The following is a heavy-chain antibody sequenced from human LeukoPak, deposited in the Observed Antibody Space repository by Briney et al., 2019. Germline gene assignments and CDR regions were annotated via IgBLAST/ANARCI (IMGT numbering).Heavy chain of an antibody. CDR3: ARRDISSGWSFDY. V-gene: IGHV4-4*07. CDR2: IHTSGST. CDR1: GGSISNYH. J-gene: IGHJ4*02. Sequence: SETLSLTCTVSGGSISNYHWSWIRQPAGQALEWISQIHTSGSTNYNPPLKSRVTMSIDTPENQLSLTIRSVTAADTAVYYCARRDISSGWSFDYWGQGILVTVSS. D-gene: IGHD6-19*01.